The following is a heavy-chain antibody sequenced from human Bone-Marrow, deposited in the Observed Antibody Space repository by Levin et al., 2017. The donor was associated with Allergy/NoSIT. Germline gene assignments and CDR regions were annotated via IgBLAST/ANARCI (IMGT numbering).Heavy chain of an antibody. V-gene: IGHV1-2*02. CDR2: INPNSGTT. CDR3: AKYFHDTSGYYYYFDY. D-gene: IGHD3-22*01. CDR1: GYTFTGYY. Sequence: ASVKVSCKASGYTFTGYYMHWVRQAPGQGLEWMGWINPNSGTTNYAQKFQGRVTMTRDTSITTAYMELSRLRSDDTAVYYCAKYFHDTSGYYYYFDYWGQGTLVTVSS. J-gene: IGHJ4*02.